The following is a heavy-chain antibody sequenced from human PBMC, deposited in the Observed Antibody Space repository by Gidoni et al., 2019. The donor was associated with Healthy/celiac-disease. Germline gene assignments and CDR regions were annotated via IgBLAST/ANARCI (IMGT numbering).Heavy chain of an antibody. CDR2: IYYSGST. J-gene: IGHJ4*02. V-gene: IGHV4-30-4*01. Sequence: QVQLQESGPGLVTPSATLSLTCTVSGGSISSGDFYWSWIRQPPGKGLEWIGYIYYSGSTYYDPSLKSRVTLSVDTSKNQFSLKLSSVTAADTAVYYCARVRTTTMTVVFDYWGQGTLVTVSS. D-gene: IGHD1-1*01. CDR1: GGSISSGDFY. CDR3: ARVRTTTMTVVFDY.